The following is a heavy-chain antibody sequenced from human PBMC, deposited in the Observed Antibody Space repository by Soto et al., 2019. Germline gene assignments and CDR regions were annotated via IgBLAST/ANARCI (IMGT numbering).Heavy chain of an antibody. D-gene: IGHD6-13*01. CDR3: ARDGIAAAARPPHYFYGMDV. CDR2: IIPIFGTA. J-gene: IGHJ6*02. Sequence: SVKVSCKASGGTFSSYAISWVRQAPGQGLEWMGGIIPIFGTANYAQKFQGRVTITADESTSTAYMELSSLRSEDTAVYYCARDGIAAAARPPHYFYGMDVWGQGTTVTVSS. CDR1: GGTFSSYA. V-gene: IGHV1-69*13.